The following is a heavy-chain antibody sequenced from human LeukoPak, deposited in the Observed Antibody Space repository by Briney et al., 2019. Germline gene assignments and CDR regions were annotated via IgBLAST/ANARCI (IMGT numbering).Heavy chain of an antibody. CDR1: GGPVSSGSNH. D-gene: IGHD2-15*01. J-gene: IGHJ4*02. Sequence: SETLSLICTVSGGPVSSGSNHWSWIRQPPGKRVEGIGYIYYSWSTNYNPSLNSRVTISLDPCKHQFSLNLSSVTAADTAVYYCARVEGSCRGAGCYHLSFDDWGQGNLVTVSS. CDR3: ARVEGSCRGAGCYHLSFDD. CDR2: IYYSWST. V-gene: IGHV4-61*01.